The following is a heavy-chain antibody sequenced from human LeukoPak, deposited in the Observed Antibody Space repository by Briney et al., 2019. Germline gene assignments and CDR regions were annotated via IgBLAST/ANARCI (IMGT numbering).Heavy chain of an antibody. CDR2: IYYSGST. CDR3: ARANRYDLYFDY. Sequence: ASETLSLTCTVSGGSISSSGYYWGWIRQPPGKGLEWIGSIYYSGSTFYNPSLKSRVTISVDTSKNQFSLRLTSVTAADTAVYYCARANRYDLYFDYWGQGTLVTVSS. D-gene: IGHD5-12*01. CDR1: GGSISSSGYY. J-gene: IGHJ4*02. V-gene: IGHV4-39*01.